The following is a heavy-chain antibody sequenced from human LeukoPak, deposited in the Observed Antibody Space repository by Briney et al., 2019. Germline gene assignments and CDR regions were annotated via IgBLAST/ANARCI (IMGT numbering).Heavy chain of an antibody. J-gene: IGHJ4*02. CDR2: ISSSSSYI. D-gene: IGHD3-10*01. CDR3: ARTDPTYYYGSGSYYYDY. V-gene: IGHV3-21*01. CDR1: GFTFSSYS. Sequence: VGSLRLSCAASGFTFSSYSMNWVRQAPGKGLEWVSSISSSSSYIYYADSVKGRFTISRDNAKNSLYLQMNSLRAEDTAVYYCARTDPTYYYGSGSYYYDYWGQGTLVTVSS.